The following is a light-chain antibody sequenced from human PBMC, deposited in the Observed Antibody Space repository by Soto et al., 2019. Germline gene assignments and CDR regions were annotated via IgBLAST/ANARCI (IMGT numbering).Light chain of an antibody. CDR3: QVWDSNFGHPKV. CDR1: KIGSES. V-gene: IGLV3-21*02. CDR2: DDS. Sequence: SYVLTQSPSVSVAPGQTATITCGGNKIGSESVHWYQQKPGQAPVLVVYDDSDRPSGIPVRFSGSNSGNTATLTISRVEVGDEADYYCQVWDSNFGHPKVFGGGTKLTV. J-gene: IGLJ3*02.